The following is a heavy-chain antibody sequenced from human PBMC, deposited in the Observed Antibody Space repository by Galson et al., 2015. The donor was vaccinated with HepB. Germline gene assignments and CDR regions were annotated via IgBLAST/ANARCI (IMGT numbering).Heavy chain of an antibody. Sequence: SMSPSCAGSRSCSSSNRMTYLRQAPGTALEWVANIKQDGSQPDYMDSVKGRFTVSRDNARNLLYLQMNSVRAEDTAVYYCARERNTNYGWFDPWGQGTLVTVSS. V-gene: IGHV3-7*01. J-gene: IGHJ5*02. CDR2: IKQDGSQP. CDR3: ARERNTNYGWFDP. CDR1: RSCSSSNR. D-gene: IGHD3-16*01.